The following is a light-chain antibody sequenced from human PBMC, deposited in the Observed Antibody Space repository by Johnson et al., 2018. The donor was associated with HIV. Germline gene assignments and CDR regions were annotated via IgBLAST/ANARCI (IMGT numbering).Light chain of an antibody. CDR2: DNH. CDR3: GTWDSSLRTGF. CDR1: SSNIGNNY. Sequence: QFVLTQPPSVSAAPGQKVTISCSGSSSNIGNNYVSWYQQLPGTAPKLLIYDNHKRPSGITDRFSGSTYGKSATLVINGLQTGDEAEYYCGTWDSSLRTGFFGTGTKVTVL. V-gene: IGLV1-51*01. J-gene: IGLJ1*01.